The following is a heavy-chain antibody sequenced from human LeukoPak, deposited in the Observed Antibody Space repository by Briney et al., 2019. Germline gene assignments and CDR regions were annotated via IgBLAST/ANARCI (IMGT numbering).Heavy chain of an antibody. CDR3: ARVRCSSCVPDY. CDR1: GGSISSGGYY. CDR2: IYYSGST. J-gene: IGHJ4*02. V-gene: IGHV4-31*03. Sequence: SETLSLTCTVSGGSISSGGYYWSWIRQHPGKGLEWIGYIYYSGSTYYNPSLKSRVTISVDTSKNQFSLKLSSVTAADTAVYYCARVRCSSCVPDYWGQGTLVTVSS. D-gene: IGHD6-6*01.